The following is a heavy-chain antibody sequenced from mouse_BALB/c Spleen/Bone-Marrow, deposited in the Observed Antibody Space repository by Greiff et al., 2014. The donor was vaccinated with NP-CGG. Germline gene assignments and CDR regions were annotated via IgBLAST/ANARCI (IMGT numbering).Heavy chain of an antibody. D-gene: IGHD1-1*02. CDR3: ARSGGDSMDY. CDR2: IHPGDGST. V-gene: IGHV1S33*01. CDR1: GYTFTSYD. J-gene: IGHJ4*01. Sequence: LVESGPELVKPGALVKISCKASGYTFTSYDINWVKQGPGQGLEWIGWIHPGDGSTKYNEKFKGKATLTADKSSSTAYMQLSSLTSENSADYFCARSGGDSMDYWGQGTSVTVSS.